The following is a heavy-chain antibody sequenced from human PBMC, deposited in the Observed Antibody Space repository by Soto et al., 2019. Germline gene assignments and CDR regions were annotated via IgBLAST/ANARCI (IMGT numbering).Heavy chain of an antibody. CDR2: VYYGGAIFYSGNI. V-gene: IGHV4-39*01. Sequence: NPSETLSLTCTVSGDSISSSNSHWGWTRQPPGKGLEYIGSVYYGGAIFYSGNIYYNPSLKSRVTISVDTSKNQFSLRLSSVTAADTGVYYCVRYDRINMKPYSPEGFHIWGQGTTVTVSS. J-gene: IGHJ3*02. CDR3: VRYDRINMKPYSPEGFHI. CDR1: GDSISSSNSH. D-gene: IGHD3-3*02.